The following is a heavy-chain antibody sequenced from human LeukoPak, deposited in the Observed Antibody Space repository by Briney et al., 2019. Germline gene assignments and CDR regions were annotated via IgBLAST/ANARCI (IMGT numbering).Heavy chain of an antibody. D-gene: IGHD6-6*01. CDR1: GGTFSSYA. V-gene: IGHV1-69*05. Sequence: ASVKVSCKASGGTFSSYAISWVRQAPGQGLEWMGGIIPIFGTANYAQKFQGRVTITTDESTSTAYMELSSLRSEDTAVYYCARNARELSSSSPPFDYFDYWSQGTLVTVSS. CDR2: IIPIFGTA. CDR3: ARNARELSSSSPPFDYFDY. J-gene: IGHJ4*02.